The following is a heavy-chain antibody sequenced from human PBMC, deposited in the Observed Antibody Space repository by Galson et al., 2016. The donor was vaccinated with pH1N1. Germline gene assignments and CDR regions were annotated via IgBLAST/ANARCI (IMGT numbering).Heavy chain of an antibody. D-gene: IGHD3-16*01. J-gene: IGHJ4*02. V-gene: IGHV4-61*01. CDR3: ARFWHLGELGSWFDN. Sequence: SETLSLTCTVSGGSVSSGSYYWSWIRQPPGKGLEWIGYIYYSGSTNYNPSLKSRVTISVDTSKNQFSLKLSSVTAADTAVYYCARFWHLGELGSWFDNWGQGTLVTVSS. CDR1: GGSVSSGSYY. CDR2: IYYSGST.